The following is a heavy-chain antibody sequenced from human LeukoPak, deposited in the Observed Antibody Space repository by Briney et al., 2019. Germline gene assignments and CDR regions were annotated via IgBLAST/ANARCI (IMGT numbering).Heavy chain of an antibody. V-gene: IGHV4-59*08. J-gene: IGHJ4*02. Sequence: SETLSLTCTVSGGSISSYYWSWIRQPPGKGLEWIGYIYYSRSTNYNPSLKSRVTIFVDTSKNQFSLKLSSVTATDRAVYYCARHLTSEYSSGWYYVDYWGQGTLVTVSS. CDR2: IYYSRST. D-gene: IGHD6-19*01. CDR3: ARHLTSEYSSGWYYVDY. CDR1: GGSISSYY.